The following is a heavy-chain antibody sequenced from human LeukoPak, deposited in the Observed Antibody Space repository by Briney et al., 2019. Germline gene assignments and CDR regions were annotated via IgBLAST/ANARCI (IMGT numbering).Heavy chain of an antibody. V-gene: IGHV4-39*01. J-gene: IGHJ4*02. CDR1: GGSISSGGYY. CDR2: IYYSGST. CDR3: ARVRDAPYYFDY. Sequence: PSETLSLTCTVSGGSISSGGYYWGWIRQPPGKGLEWIASIYYSGSTYYNPSLKSRVTISVDTSKNQLSLKLSSLTAADAAVYYCARVRDAPYYFDYWGQGTLVTVSS. D-gene: IGHD2-21*02.